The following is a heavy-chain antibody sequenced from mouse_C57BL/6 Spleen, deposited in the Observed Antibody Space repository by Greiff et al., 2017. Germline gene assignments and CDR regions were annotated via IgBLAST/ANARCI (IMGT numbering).Heavy chain of an antibody. D-gene: IGHD1-1*01. CDR2: INPSNGGT. CDR3: ASVWAYYGSSVGYCSMDD. Sequence: QVQLQQSGTELVKPGASVKLSCKASGYTFTSYWMHWVKQRPGQGLEWIGNINPSNGGTNYNEKFKSKATLTVDKSSSTAYMQLSSPTSEDSAVYYCASVWAYYGSSVGYCSMDDWGQGTSVTVSS. J-gene: IGHJ4*01. CDR1: GYTFTSYW. V-gene: IGHV1-53*01.